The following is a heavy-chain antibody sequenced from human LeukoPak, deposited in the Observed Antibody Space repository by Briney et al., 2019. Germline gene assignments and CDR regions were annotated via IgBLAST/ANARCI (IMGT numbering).Heavy chain of an antibody. D-gene: IGHD3-3*01. CDR1: GGSFSGYY. J-gene: IGHJ4*02. CDR2: INYSGST. V-gene: IGHV4-34*01. CDR3: ASGDYDFWSGYYAYYFDY. Sequence: SETLSLTCAVYGGSFSGYYWSWIRQPPGKGLEWIGEINYSGSTNYNPSLKSRVTISVDTSKNQFSLKLSSVTAADTAVYYCASGDYDFWSGYYAYYFDYWGQGTLVTVSS.